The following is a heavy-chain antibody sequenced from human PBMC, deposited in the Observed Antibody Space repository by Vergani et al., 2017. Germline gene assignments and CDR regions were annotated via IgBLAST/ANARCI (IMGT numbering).Heavy chain of an antibody. D-gene: IGHD2-2*02. Sequence: QVQLQESGPGLVKPPGTLSLTCAVSGDSISSNNCWTWVRQPPGKGLEWIGEICHTEDTKYSPSLKSRVTVSVDESRNLFSLRLNSVTAADTAVYYCATIGYRRWGYYFDCWGQKILVAVSS. CDR2: ICHTEDT. V-gene: IGHV4-4*03. CDR1: GDSISSNNC. J-gene: IGHJ4*02. CDR3: ATIGYRRWGYYFDC.